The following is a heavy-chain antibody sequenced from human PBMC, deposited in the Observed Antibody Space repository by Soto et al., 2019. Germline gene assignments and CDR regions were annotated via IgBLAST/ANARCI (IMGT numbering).Heavy chain of an antibody. CDR1: EFTFSGYA. D-gene: IGHD3-3*01. Sequence: GGSLRLSCAASEFTFSGYAMILVRQAPGKGLEWVSAISGSGGSTYYADSVKGRFTISRDNSKNTLYLQMNSLRAEDTAVYYCAKDASTIFGVVIPSPYYYYGMDVWGQGTTVTVSS. CDR3: AKDASTIFGVVIPSPYYYYGMDV. V-gene: IGHV3-23*01. CDR2: ISGSGGST. J-gene: IGHJ6*02.